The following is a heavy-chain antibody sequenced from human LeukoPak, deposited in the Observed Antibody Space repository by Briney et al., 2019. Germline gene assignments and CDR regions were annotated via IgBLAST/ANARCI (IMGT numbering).Heavy chain of an antibody. CDR1: VYTFTSYV. J-gene: IGHJ4*02. Sequence: GASVNVSFKSSVYTFTSYVITWLRQAPGQGLEGMGWISDYKGNTNYAQKFQGRVTMTTDTSTRTVYMEVRRLRSDDTAMYYCASRSGTYPYYFDYWGQGTLVTVSS. V-gene: IGHV1-18*01. CDR3: ASRSGTYPYYFDY. CDR2: ISDYKGNT. D-gene: IGHD1-26*01.